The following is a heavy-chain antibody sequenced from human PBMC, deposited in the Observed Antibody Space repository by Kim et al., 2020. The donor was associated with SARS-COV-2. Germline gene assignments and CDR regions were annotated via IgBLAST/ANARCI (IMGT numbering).Heavy chain of an antibody. J-gene: IGHJ4*02. D-gene: IGHD3-10*01. CDR1: GFTFSSSV. CDR3: AIGSKGSGRGSDY. Sequence: GGSLRLSCAASGFTFSSSVMSWVRQPPGKGLEWVSTFSVSSGTTYYADSVKGRFTISRDNSRDTFYLQMNSLRVDDTAMYYCAIGSKGSGRGSDYWGQGTLVTVSS. V-gene: IGHV3-23*01. CDR2: FSVSSGTT.